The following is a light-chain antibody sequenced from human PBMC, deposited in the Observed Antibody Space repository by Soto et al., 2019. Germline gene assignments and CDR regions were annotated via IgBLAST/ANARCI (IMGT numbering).Light chain of an antibody. CDR1: QGIATY. J-gene: IGKJ4*01. CDR3: QQYNSAPLT. Sequence: DVQMTQSPSSLSAFVGDRVTITCRASQGIATYLAWFQQKPGKVPKLLIYATSTLQSGVPSRFSCRGSGTDFTLTVTSLQPEDVGTYYCQQYNSAPLTFGGGTKVEIK. V-gene: IGKV1-27*01. CDR2: ATS.